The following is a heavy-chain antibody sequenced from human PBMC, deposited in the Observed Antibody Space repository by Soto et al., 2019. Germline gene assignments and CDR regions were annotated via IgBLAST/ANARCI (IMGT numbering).Heavy chain of an antibody. CDR1: WFSLTTRGVG. D-gene: IGHD5-18*01. J-gene: IGHJ4*02. CDR2: IYCDDDE. V-gene: IGHV2-5*02. Sequence: QITLKESGPTLVKPTQTLTLTCTFSWFSLTTRGVGVGWIRQPPGKALEWLALIYCDDDEGYSTSLKSRLTITKDTSKNQVVLTLTNMDTVDTATYYCAHRPRGYSYHFDYWGQGTLVTVSS. CDR3: AHRPRGYSYHFDY.